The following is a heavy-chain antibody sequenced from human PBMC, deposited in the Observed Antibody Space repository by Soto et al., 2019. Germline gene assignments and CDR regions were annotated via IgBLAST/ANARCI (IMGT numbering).Heavy chain of an antibody. CDR2: IYHSGST. CDR1: GGSISSGGYS. Sequence: SETLSLTCAVSGGSISSGGYSWSWIRQPPGKGLEWIGYIYHSGSTYYNPSLKSRVTISVDRSKNQFSLKLSSVTAADTAVYYCARVLEIVGATCWFDPWGQGTLVTVSS. CDR3: ARVLEIVGATCWFDP. V-gene: IGHV4-30-2*01. J-gene: IGHJ5*02. D-gene: IGHD1-26*01.